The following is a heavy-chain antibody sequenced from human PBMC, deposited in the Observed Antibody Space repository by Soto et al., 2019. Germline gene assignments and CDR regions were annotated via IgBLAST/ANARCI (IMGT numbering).Heavy chain of an antibody. D-gene: IGHD3-22*01. CDR2: IYHSGST. J-gene: IGHJ6*02. Sequence: QVQLQESGPGLVKPSGTLSLTCAVSGGSISSSNWWSWVRQPPGKGLEWIGEIYHSGSTNYNPSLKSRVTLSVDKSKNQFSLQLSSVTAADTAVYYCARETNYDSSGYYYYYGMDVWGQGTTVTVSS. V-gene: IGHV4-4*02. CDR1: GGSISSSNW. CDR3: ARETNYDSSGYYYYYGMDV.